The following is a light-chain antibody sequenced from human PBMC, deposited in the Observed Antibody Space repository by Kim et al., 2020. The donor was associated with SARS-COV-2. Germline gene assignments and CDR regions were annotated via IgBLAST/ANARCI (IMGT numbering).Light chain of an antibody. Sequence: IVLTQSPGTLSLSPGERATLSCRASQSVKNNLAWYQQRPGQAPRLLIYGASTRATDISARFSGSGSGTEFTLTIRSLQSEDVAVYYCQQYNDWTLLTFGGGTKVDIK. CDR1: QSVKNN. CDR3: QQYNDWTLLT. CDR2: GAS. J-gene: IGKJ4*01. V-gene: IGKV3-15*01.